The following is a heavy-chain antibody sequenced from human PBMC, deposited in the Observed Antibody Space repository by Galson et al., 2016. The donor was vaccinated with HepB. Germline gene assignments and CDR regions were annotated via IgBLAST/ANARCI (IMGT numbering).Heavy chain of an antibody. V-gene: IGHV3-74*01. J-gene: IGHJ4*02. CDR1: GFTFSSYV. CDR3: VRRREKDY. Sequence: SLRLSCAASGFTFSSYVMHWVRQPPGKGPVWVSRINADGRTTFDADSVKGRFTISRDNTKNTLYLQMNSLRAEDTAVYYCVRRREKDYWGQGTLVTVSS. CDR2: INADGRTT. D-gene: IGHD1-26*01.